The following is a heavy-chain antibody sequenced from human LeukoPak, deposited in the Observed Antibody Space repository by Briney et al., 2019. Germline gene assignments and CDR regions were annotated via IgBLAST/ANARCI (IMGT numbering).Heavy chain of an antibody. CDR1: GFTFRSYG. V-gene: IGHV3-30*18. Sequence: GGSLRLSCAASGFTFRSYGMHWVRQAPGKGLEWVAVISSDGNNKYYADSVKGRFTISRDNSKHTLYLQMNSLRPEDTAIYYCAKDQEVAAAGTWGSIDYWGQGTLVTVFS. J-gene: IGHJ4*02. D-gene: IGHD6-13*01. CDR3: AKDQEVAAAGTWGSIDY. CDR2: ISSDGNNK.